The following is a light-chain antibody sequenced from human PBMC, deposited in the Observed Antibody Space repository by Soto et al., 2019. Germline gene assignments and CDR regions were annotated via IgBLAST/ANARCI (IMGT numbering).Light chain of an antibody. J-gene: IGKJ1*01. CDR1: QSSTSY. CDR3: QQSGT. Sequence: QMTQSPSSLSASVGDRVAITCRASQSSTSYLNWYQQKPGKAPLLLIYDASILQSGVPSRFSGSGSGTDFTLIISSLQPEDFATYYCQQSGTFGQGTKVEIK. CDR2: DAS. V-gene: IGKV1-39*01.